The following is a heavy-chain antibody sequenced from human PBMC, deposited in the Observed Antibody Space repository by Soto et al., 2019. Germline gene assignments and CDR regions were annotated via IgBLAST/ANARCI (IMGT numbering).Heavy chain of an antibody. J-gene: IGHJ4*02. CDR3: ARDGYYYDSSGPSVGIDY. V-gene: IGHV3-48*02. Sequence: GGSLRLSCAASGFTFSSYSMNWVRQAPGKGLEWVSYISSSSSTIYYADSVKGRFTISRDNAKNSLYLQMNSLRDEDTAVYYCARDGYYYDSSGPSVGIDYWGQGTLVTVSS. CDR2: ISSSSSTI. CDR1: GFTFSSYS. D-gene: IGHD3-22*01.